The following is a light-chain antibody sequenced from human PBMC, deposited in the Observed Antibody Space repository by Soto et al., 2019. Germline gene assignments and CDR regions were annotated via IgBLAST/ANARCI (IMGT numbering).Light chain of an antibody. V-gene: IGKV3-20*01. CDR2: GAS. J-gene: IGKJ5*01. Sequence: EIVMTQSPATLSVSPGERATFSCRAGQSVNNNLAWYQLKPGQAPRLLIYGASSRANGIPDRFSGSGSGTDFTLTISRLEPEDFAVYYRQQYSSSPITFGQGTRLEIK. CDR3: QQYSSSPIT. CDR1: QSVNNN.